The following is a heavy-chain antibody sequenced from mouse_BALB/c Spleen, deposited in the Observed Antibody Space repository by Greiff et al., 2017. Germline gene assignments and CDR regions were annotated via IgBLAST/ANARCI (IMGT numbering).Heavy chain of an antibody. J-gene: IGHJ3*01. D-gene: IGHD2-1*01. Sequence: VKLVESGGGLVKPGGSLKLSCAASGFTFSSYAMSWVRQSPEKRLEWVAEISSGGSYTYYPDTVTGRFTISRDNAKNTLYLEMSSLRSEDTAMYYCAREDGKGFAYWGQGTLVTVSA. CDR2: ISSGGSYT. V-gene: IGHV5-9-4*01. CDR1: GFTFSSYA. CDR3: AREDGKGFAY.